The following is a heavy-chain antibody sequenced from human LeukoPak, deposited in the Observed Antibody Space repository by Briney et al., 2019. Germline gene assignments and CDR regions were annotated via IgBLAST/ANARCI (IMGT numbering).Heavy chain of an antibody. V-gene: IGHV3-43D*03. Sequence: GGSLRLSCAASGFTFDDYAMHWVRQAPGKGLEWVSLISWDGGSTYYADSVKGRFTISRDNSKNSLYLQMNSLRTEDTALYYCAKDYSSSWYVGGGYFDYWGQGTLVTVSS. CDR2: ISWDGGST. D-gene: IGHD6-13*01. J-gene: IGHJ4*02. CDR1: GFTFDDYA. CDR3: AKDYSSSWYVGGGYFDY.